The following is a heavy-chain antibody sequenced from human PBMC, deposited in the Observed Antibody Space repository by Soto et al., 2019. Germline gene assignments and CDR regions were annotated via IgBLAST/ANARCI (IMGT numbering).Heavy chain of an antibody. CDR1: GGSISGGGYS. V-gene: IGHV4-30-2*01. Sequence: SETLSLTWAVSGGSISGGGYSWSWIRQPPGKGLEWIGYIYHSGSTYYNPSLKSRVTISVDRSKNQFSLKLSSVTAADTAVYYCAAGGGLPRYYWGQGTLVTVAS. CDR3: AAGGGLPRYY. D-gene: IGHD5-12*01. J-gene: IGHJ4*02. CDR2: IYHSGST.